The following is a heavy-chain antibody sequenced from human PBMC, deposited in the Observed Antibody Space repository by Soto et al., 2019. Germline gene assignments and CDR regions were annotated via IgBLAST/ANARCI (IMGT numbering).Heavy chain of an antibody. D-gene: IGHD6-6*01. Sequence: ASVKVSCKASGGTFSSYAISWVRQAPGQGLEWMGGIIPIFGTANYAQKFQGRVTITADESTRQAYMELGSLRSEDTAVYYCARDRKYSSSSDWSPVYYYYYGMDVWGQGTTVTVSS. CDR3: ARDRKYSSSSDWSPVYYYYYGMDV. CDR1: GGTFSSYA. J-gene: IGHJ6*02. CDR2: IIPIFGTA. V-gene: IGHV1-69*13.